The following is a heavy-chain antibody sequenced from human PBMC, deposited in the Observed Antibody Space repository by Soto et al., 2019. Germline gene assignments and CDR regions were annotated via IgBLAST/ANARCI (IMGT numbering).Heavy chain of an antibody. CDR1: GGSFSGYY. D-gene: IGHD3-3*01. CDR3: ARTRSHYDFWSGHYYYYGMDV. V-gene: IGHV4-34*01. CDR2: INHSGST. J-gene: IGHJ6*02. Sequence: QVQLQQWGAGLLKPSETLSLTCAVYGGSFSGYYWSWIRQPPGKGLEWIGEINHSGSTNYNPSLKSLVTISVDTSKNQFSLKLSSVTAADTAVYYCARTRSHYDFWSGHYYYYGMDVWGQGTTVTVSS.